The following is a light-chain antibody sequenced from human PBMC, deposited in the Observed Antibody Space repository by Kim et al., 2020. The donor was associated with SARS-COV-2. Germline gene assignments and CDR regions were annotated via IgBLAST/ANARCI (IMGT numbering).Light chain of an antibody. J-gene: IGKJ4*01. CDR3: QQCSSWPPSVT. V-gene: IGKV3D-15*01. CDR2: GAS. Sequence: PGERATLSCRASQSVSRNLAWYQQKPSQAPRLLIYGASTRATGIPPRFSGSGSGTEFTLTISSLQSEDFAVYYCQQCSSWPPSVTFGGGTKVDIK. CDR1: QSVSRN.